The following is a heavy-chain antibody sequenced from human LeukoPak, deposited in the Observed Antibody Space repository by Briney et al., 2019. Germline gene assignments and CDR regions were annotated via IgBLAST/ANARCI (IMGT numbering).Heavy chain of an antibody. V-gene: IGHV1-2*02. CDR1: GYTFTGYY. CDR2: INPNSGGT. CDR3: ANLERAVAGPFDY. D-gene: IGHD6-19*01. J-gene: IGHJ4*02. Sequence: ASVKVSCKASGYTFTGYYMHWVRQAPGQGLEWMGWINPNSGGTNYAQKFQGRVTMTRDTSISTACMELSRLRSDDTAVYYCANLERAVAGPFDYWGQGTLVTVSS.